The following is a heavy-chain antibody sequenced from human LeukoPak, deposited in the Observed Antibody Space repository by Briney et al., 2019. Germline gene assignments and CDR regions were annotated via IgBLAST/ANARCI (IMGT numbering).Heavy chain of an antibody. V-gene: IGHV4-34*01. J-gene: IGHJ4*02. Sequence: SETLSLTCAVYGGSFSGYYWSWIRQPPGKGLEWIGEINHSGSTSYNPSLKSRVTISVDTSKNQFSLKLSSVTAADTAVYYCARALTGCGGDCHHGYWGQGTLVTVSS. CDR2: INHSGST. D-gene: IGHD2-21*02. CDR3: ARALTGCGGDCHHGY. CDR1: GGSFSGYY.